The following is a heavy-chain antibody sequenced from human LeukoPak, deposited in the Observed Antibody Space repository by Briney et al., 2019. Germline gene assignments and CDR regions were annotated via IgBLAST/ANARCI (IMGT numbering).Heavy chain of an antibody. CDR1: GFTFGDYW. D-gene: IGHD2-15*01. J-gene: IGHJ5*02. Sequence: GGSLTVSCATSGFTFGDYWMSWARQAPGRGLEWVANMKGDGSEVIHVASVKGRFIITRDNAKNSLYLQMNGLRSEDTAVYYCVRQAGVAWGQGTLVTVSS. CDR3: VRQAGVA. CDR2: MKGDGSEV. V-gene: IGHV3-7*01.